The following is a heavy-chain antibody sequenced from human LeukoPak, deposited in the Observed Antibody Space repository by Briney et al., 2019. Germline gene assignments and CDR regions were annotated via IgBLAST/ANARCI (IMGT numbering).Heavy chain of an antibody. CDR3: ARDRQYWYFDL. CDR1: GGSISTYY. Sequence: SETLSLTCTVSGGSISTYYWSWIRQPPGKGLEWIGYIYYSGSTNYNPSLKSRVTISVDTSKNQFSLKLSSVTAADTAVYYCARDRQYWYFDLWGRGTLVTVSS. V-gene: IGHV4-59*01. CDR2: IYYSGST. J-gene: IGHJ2*01.